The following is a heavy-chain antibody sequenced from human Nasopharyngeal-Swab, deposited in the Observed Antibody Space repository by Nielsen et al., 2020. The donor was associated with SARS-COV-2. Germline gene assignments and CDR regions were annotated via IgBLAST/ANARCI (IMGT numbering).Heavy chain of an antibody. CDR2: INPSGVST. CDR1: GYTFTSYY. CDR3: ARDPTPAVDSSSSLDYYYGMDV. V-gene: IGHV1-46*01. D-gene: IGHD6-6*01. Sequence: ASVKVSCKASGYTFTSYYMHWVRQAPGQGLEWMGIINPSGVSTSYAQKFQGRVTMTRDTSTSTVYMELSSLRSEDTAVYYCARDPTPAVDSSSSLDYYYGMDVWGQGTTVTVSS. J-gene: IGHJ6*02.